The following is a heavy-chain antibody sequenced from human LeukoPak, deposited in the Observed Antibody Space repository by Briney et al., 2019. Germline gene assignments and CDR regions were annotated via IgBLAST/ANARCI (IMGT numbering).Heavy chain of an antibody. CDR1: GGTFSSYA. D-gene: IGHD3-22*01. Sequence: ASVKVSCKASGGTFSSYAISWVRQAPGQGLEWMGGIIPIFGTANYAQKFQGRVTITADESTSTAYMELSSLRSEDTAVYYCASFNLTGDSSGYYTEYFQHWGQGTLVTVSS. J-gene: IGHJ1*01. CDR2: IIPIFGTA. CDR3: ASFNLTGDSSGYYTEYFQH. V-gene: IGHV1-69*13.